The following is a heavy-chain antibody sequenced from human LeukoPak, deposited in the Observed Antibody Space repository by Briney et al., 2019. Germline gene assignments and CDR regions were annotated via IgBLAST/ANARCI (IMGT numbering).Heavy chain of an antibody. CDR1: GFTFSSYG. CDR3: AKGSGGSCYGYFDY. CDR2: VSHDGTNE. D-gene: IGHD2-15*01. V-gene: IGHV3-30*18. J-gene: IGHJ4*02. Sequence: GGSLRLSCAASGFTFSSYGMHWVRQAPGKGLEWVAVVSHDGTNEFSADSVKGRFTISRDNSKDTLYLRMNSLRAEDTAVYYCAKGSGGSCYGYFDYWGQGTLVTVSS.